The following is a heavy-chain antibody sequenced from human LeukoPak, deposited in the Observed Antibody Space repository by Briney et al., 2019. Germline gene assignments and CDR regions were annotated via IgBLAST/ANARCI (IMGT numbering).Heavy chain of an antibody. J-gene: IGHJ4*02. D-gene: IGHD1-26*01. Sequence: PGGSLRLSCAASGFTFSSYWMSWVRQAPGKGLEWVAVISYDGSNKYYADSVKGRFTISRDNSKNTRYLQMNSLRAEDTAVYYCARLLRERWELRNEPFDYWGQGTLVTVSS. CDR3: ARLLRERWELRNEPFDY. V-gene: IGHV3-30-3*01. CDR2: ISYDGSNK. CDR1: GFTFSSYW.